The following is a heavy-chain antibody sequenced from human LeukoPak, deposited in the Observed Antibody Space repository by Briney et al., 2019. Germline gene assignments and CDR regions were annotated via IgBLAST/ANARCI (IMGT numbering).Heavy chain of an antibody. Sequence: SETLSLTCTVSGGSISSYYLSWIRQPPGKGLEWIGYIYYSGSTNYNPSLKSRVTISVDTSKNQFSLKLSSVTAADTAVYYCARVKQTFNYDFWSGYYYMDVWGKGTTVTVSS. J-gene: IGHJ6*03. CDR1: GGSISSYY. CDR3: ARVKQTFNYDFWSGYYYMDV. V-gene: IGHV4-59*01. D-gene: IGHD3-3*01. CDR2: IYYSGST.